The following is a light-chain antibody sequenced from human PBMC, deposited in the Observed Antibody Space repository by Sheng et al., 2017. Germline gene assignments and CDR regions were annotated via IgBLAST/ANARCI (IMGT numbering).Light chain of an antibody. CDR2: DVT. J-gene: IGLJ2*01. CDR3: SSYAVSNTFVL. V-gene: IGLV2-14*03. Sequence: QSALTQPASVSGSPGQSITISCTGTSSDVGGYNYVSWYQHHPGKAPKLIIYDVTSRPSGVSNRFSGSKSGNTASLTISGLQAEDEADYYCSSYAVSNTFVLFGGGTKLTVL. CDR1: SSDVGGYNY.